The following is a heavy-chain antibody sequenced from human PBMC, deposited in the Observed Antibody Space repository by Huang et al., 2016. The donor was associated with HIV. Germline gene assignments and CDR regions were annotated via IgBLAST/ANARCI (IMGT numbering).Heavy chain of an antibody. V-gene: IGHV1-46*01. CDR1: GYTFPNYY. CDR2: INPNTGGN. Sequence: QVQLVQSGAEVKKPGASTKVACKASGYTFPNYYIHWVRQAPGHGLEWMGIINPNTGGNNYAQKFRGRVTMTRDTSTNTVYMELRRLRSQDTAMYYCVREKGITVMVETNYFDYWGPGSQVTVSS. CDR3: VREKGITVMVETNYFDY. J-gene: IGHJ4*02. D-gene: IGHD3-22*01.